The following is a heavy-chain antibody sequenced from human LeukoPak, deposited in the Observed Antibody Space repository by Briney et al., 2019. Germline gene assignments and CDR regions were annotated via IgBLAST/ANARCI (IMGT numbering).Heavy chain of an antibody. Sequence: GTLRLSCAASGVAFSGDRMRWGREGPGEGVGRGANIKKEGREKSYVDSVKGGFTISRENARNRLYLQRNRLRADDTAVYYCARDGTSIGASSYDDWGQGTLVTVSS. CDR2: IKKEGREK. CDR1: GVAFSGDR. CDR3: ARDGTSIGASSYDD. V-gene: IGHV3-7*01. J-gene: IGHJ4*02. D-gene: IGHD1-26*01.